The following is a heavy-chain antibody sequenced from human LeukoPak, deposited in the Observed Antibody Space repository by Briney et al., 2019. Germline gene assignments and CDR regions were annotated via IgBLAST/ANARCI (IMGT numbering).Heavy chain of an antibody. Sequence: GASVKVSCKASGYTFTSYAMNWVRQAPGQGLEWMGWINPNSGGTNYAQKFQGWVTMTRDTSISTAYMELSRLRSDDTAVYYCARGSEVVPAEIDYWGQGTLVTVSS. V-gene: IGHV1-2*04. J-gene: IGHJ4*02. CDR3: ARGSEVVPAEIDY. D-gene: IGHD2-2*01. CDR1: GYTFTSYA. CDR2: INPNSGGT.